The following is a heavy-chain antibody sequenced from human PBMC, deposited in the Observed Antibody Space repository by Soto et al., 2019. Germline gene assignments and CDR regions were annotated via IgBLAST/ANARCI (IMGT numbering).Heavy chain of an antibody. D-gene: IGHD3-3*02. CDR2: ISPYSGNT. J-gene: IGHJ5*02. V-gene: IGHV1-18*04. Sequence: ASVKVSCKTAGYTFTRFGITWLRQAPGQGLEWMGWISPYSGNTKYAQNFQGRVTITSDKSTSTVYMDLRGLRSDDTAKYYCAQTHPSSLGRFDPWGQGTLVTVSS. CDR3: AQTHPSSLGRFDP. CDR1: GYTFTRFG.